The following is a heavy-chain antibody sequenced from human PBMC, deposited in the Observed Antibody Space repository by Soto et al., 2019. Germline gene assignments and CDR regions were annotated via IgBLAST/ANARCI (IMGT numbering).Heavy chain of an antibody. CDR3: ARGLSYYDTTGYYSETLDF. J-gene: IGHJ4*02. CDR2: IYHSGST. D-gene: IGHD3-22*01. Sequence: KPSETLSLTCTVSGGSISSYYWNWIRQPPGRGLEWIGYIYHSGSTSYNPSLKSRVTISVDMSKSQVSLKVSSVTAADTAVYYCARGLSYYDTTGYYSETLDFWGPGTLVTVSS. V-gene: IGHV4-59*01. CDR1: GGSISSYY.